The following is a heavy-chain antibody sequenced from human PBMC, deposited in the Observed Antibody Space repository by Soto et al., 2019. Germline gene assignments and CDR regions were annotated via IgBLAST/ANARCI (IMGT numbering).Heavy chain of an antibody. V-gene: IGHV3-7*04. CDR3: VRSSGWTGDY. D-gene: IGHD3-10*01. J-gene: IGHJ4*02. CDR1: GFPFSDYW. Sequence: EVQLVESGGGLVQPGGSLRLSCAASGFPFSDYWMHWVRQGPGKGLEWVAIIKQDGSEIHYVDSVKGRFTISRDNAKNSLHLQMNSLRAADTAMYYCVRSSGWTGDYWGQGILVTVSS. CDR2: IKQDGSEI.